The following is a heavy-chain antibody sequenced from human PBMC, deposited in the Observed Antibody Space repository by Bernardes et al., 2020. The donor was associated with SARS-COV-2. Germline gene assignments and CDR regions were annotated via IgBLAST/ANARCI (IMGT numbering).Heavy chain of an antibody. CDR3: ARRFCTASGSAANYYGLGV. D-gene: IGHD2-8*02. V-gene: IGHV3-33*01. CDR2: IWSPRTTK. CDR1: RSTSRTYG. J-gene: IGHJ6*02. Sequence: GGCQRLPPATSRSTSRTYGMPRALPSPVQGLEWVSAIWSPRTTKYSTDSVKGRVTISRDNSKNALYLQMTGLRDEDTGIYYCARRFCTASGSAANYYGLGVWGLGTTVTVSS.